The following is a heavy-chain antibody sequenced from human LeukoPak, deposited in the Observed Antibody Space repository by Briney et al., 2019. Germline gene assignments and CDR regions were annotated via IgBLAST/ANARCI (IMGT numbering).Heavy chain of an antibody. V-gene: IGHV3-23*01. CDR2: ISGSGGST. CDR3: AKDRFGGVIAPYYSDY. J-gene: IGHJ4*02. CDR1: GFTFSSYA. D-gene: IGHD3-16*02. Sequence: GGSLRLSCAASGFTFSSYAMNWVRQAPGKGLEWVSAISGSGGSTYYADSVKGRFTISRDNSKNTLYLQMNSLRAEDTAVYYCAKDRFGGVIAPYYSDYWGQGTLVTVSS.